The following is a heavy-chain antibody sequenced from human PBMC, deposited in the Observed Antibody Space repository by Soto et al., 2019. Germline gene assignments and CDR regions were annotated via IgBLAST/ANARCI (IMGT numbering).Heavy chain of an antibody. J-gene: IGHJ3*02. D-gene: IGHD5-12*01. CDR2: INWNGGST. CDR1: GFTFDDYG. CDR3: ARHPPGRWLQSEGAFDI. V-gene: IGHV3-20*04. Sequence: PGGSLRLSCAASGFTFDDYGMNWVRQAPGKGLEWVSGINWNGGSTGYADSVKGRFTISRDNAKNSLYLQMNSLRAEDTAMYYCARHPPGRWLQSEGAFDIWGQGTMVTVSS.